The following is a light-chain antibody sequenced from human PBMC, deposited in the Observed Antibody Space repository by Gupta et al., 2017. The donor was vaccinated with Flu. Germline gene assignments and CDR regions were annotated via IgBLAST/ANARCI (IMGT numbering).Light chain of an antibody. CDR1: QSLLRSGQNY. CDR3: MQALQFPLT. V-gene: IGKV2-28*01. J-gene: IGKJ4*02. CDR2: LGS. Sequence: DIVMTQSPLSLPVTPGEPAAMSCRSSQSLLRSGQNYLNWYFQRPGQSPRVPIYLGSSRASGVPDRFRGSGSGTDFTLTITTVEADDVGVYYCMQALQFPLTFGGGTSVEI.